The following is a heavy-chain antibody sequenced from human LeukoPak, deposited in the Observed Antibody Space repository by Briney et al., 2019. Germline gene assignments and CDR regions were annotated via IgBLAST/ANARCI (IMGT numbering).Heavy chain of an antibody. V-gene: IGHV3-21*01. D-gene: IGHD2-2*01. CDR2: ISSSSSYI. CDR1: GFTFSSYS. J-gene: IGHJ6*03. Sequence: GGSLRLSCAASGFTFSSYSMNWVRQAPGEGLEWVSSISSSSSYIYYADSVKGRFTISRDNAKNSLYLQMNSLRAEDTAVYYCARVGYQLLDYYYYYMDVWGKGTTVTVSS. CDR3: ARVGYQLLDYYYYYMDV.